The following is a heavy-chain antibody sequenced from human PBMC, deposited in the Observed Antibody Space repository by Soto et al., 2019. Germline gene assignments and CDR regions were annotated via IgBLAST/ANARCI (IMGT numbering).Heavy chain of an antibody. J-gene: IGHJ3*02. Sequence: SETLSLTCTVSGGSISSGTYYWSWIRQHPGKGLEWIGYIYYSGSTYYNPSLKSRVTISVDMSKNQFSLKLSSVTAADTAVYYCARTPEKYYYDSSGSTRAFDIWGQGTMVTVS. D-gene: IGHD3-22*01. V-gene: IGHV4-31*03. CDR1: GGSISSGTYY. CDR2: IYYSGST. CDR3: ARTPEKYYYDSSGSTRAFDI.